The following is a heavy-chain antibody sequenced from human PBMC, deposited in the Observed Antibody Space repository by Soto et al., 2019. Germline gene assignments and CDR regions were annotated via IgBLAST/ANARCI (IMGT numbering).Heavy chain of an antibody. V-gene: IGHV4-30-2*01. CDR3: ARSRGDGSSGYFYYFDY. D-gene: IGHD3-22*01. Sequence: SETLSLTCAVSGGSISSGGYSWSWIRQPPGKGLEWIGYIYHSGSTYYNPSLKSRVTISVDRSKNQFSLKLSSVTAADTAVYYCARSRGDGSSGYFYYFDYWGQGTLVTVSS. CDR2: IYHSGST. J-gene: IGHJ4*02. CDR1: GGSISSGGYS.